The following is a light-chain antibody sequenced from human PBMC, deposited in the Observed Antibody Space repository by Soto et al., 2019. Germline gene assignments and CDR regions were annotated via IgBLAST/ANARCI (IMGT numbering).Light chain of an antibody. CDR2: WAS. Sequence: DIVMTQSPDSLAVSLGERATINCKSSQSVLYSSNNKNYLAWYQQKPGHPPKLLIYWASIRESGVPDRFSGSGSGTDFTLTISSLQAEDVAVYYCQHYYSTPLTFGGGTKVEI. V-gene: IGKV4-1*01. J-gene: IGKJ4*01. CDR1: QSVLYSSNNKNY. CDR3: QHYYSTPLT.